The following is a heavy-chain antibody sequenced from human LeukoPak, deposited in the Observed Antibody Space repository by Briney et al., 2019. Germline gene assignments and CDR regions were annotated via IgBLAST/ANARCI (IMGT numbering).Heavy chain of an antibody. V-gene: IGHV3-48*03. J-gene: IGHJ3*02. CDR3: ARHRSGGSQDDAFDI. Sequence: GGSLRLSCAASGFTFSSYEMNWVRQAPGKGLEWVSYISSSGSTIYYADSVKGRFTISRQNAKNSLFLQMNSLRAEDTAVYYCARHRSGGSQDDAFDIWGQGTMVTVSS. CDR1: GFTFSSYE. D-gene: IGHD2-15*01. CDR2: ISSSGSTI.